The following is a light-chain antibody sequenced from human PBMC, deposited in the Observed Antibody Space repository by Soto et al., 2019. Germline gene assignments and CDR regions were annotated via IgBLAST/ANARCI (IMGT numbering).Light chain of an antibody. CDR3: QQSYNSPYT. CDR2: DAS. Sequence: DIQMTQSPASLSASVGDRVTITCRASQAINKNLNWYRHKLGKAPELLIYDASDSQAGVPSRFSGSGSGADFTLIISGLQPDDFATYYCQQSYNSPYTLGQGTKLEIK. J-gene: IGKJ2*01. CDR1: QAINKN. V-gene: IGKV1-39*01.